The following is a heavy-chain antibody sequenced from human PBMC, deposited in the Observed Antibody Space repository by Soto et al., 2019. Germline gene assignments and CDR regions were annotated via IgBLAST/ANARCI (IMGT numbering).Heavy chain of an antibody. J-gene: IGHJ6*02. CDR3: ARDRTGGAIFGLVLRSYGMDV. Sequence: VASVKVSCKASGYTFTGYYMHWVRQAPGQGLEWMGWINPNSGGTNYAQKFQGRVTMTRDTSISTAYMELSRLRSDDTAVYYCARDRTGGAIFGLVLRSYGMDVWGQGTTVTVSS. CDR2: INPNSGGT. D-gene: IGHD3-3*01. V-gene: IGHV1-2*02. CDR1: GYTFTGYY.